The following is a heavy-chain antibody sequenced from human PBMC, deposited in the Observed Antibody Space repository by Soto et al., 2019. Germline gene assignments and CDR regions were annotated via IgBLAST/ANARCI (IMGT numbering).Heavy chain of an antibody. Sequence: CPVSGGSISSYYGSWIRQPPGKGLEWIGYIFDSGSTNYNPSLKSRVTISVDTSKNQFSLKLSSVTAADTAVYYCARMAQNDFWSGYSRYYYNYMDVRCKGT. D-gene: IGHD3-3*01. J-gene: IGHJ6*03. CDR3: ARMAQNDFWSGYSRYYYNYMDV. CDR1: GGSISSYY. CDR2: IFDSGST. V-gene: IGHV4-59*01.